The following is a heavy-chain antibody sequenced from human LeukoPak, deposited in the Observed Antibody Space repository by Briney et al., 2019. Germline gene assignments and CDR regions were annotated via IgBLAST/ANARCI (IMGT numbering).Heavy chain of an antibody. Sequence: GGSLRLSCAASGSLYRSYAIHWVRQAPGKGLEGVAVISYDGSNKYYADSVKGRFTISRDNSKNTLYLQMNSLRAEDTAVYYCAREMESSGYDHYYYYYGMDVWGQGTTVTVSS. J-gene: IGHJ6*02. CDR3: AREMESSGYDHYYYYYGMDV. CDR2: ISYDGSNK. V-gene: IGHV3-30-3*01. D-gene: IGHD5-12*01. CDR1: GSLYRSYA.